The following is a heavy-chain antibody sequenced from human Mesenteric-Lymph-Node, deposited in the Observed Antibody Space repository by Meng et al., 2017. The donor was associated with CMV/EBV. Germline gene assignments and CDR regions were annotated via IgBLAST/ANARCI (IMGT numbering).Heavy chain of an antibody. V-gene: IGHV4-34*01. CDR2: INHSGST. CDR3: ARTPRWELLGAFYFDL. CDR1: GGSFSGYY. D-gene: IGHD1-26*01. J-gene: IGHJ4*02. Sequence: YGGSFSGYYWSWIRQPPGKGLEWIGEINHSGSTNYNPSLKSRVTISVDTSKNQFSLKLSSVTAADTAVYYCARTPRWELLGAFYFDLWGQGTLVTVSS.